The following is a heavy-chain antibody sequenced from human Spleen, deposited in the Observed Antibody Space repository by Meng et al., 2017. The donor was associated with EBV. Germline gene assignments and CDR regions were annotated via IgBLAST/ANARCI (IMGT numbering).Heavy chain of an antibody. Sequence: VQQQQWGAGLLKTSTTLPLPGGVFGGSLGGYYWTWIRQSPGKGLEWIGEINQSGSTNYNPSLKSRVTVSVDTSKNQFSLRVTSVTAADSALYYCAREAGPFFGVIVYDSWGQGTLVTVSS. V-gene: IGHV4-34*01. J-gene: IGHJ4*02. D-gene: IGHD3-3*01. CDR2: INQSGST. CDR1: GGSLGGYY. CDR3: AREAGPFFGVIVYDS.